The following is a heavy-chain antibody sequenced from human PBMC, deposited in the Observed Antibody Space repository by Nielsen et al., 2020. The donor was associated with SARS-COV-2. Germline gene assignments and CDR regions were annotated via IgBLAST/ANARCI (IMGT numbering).Heavy chain of an antibody. CDR1: GFTFSSYW. CDR2: IKQDGSEK. J-gene: IGHJ4*02. Sequence: GESLKISCAASGFTFSSYWMSWVRQAPGKGLEWVANIKQDGSEKYYVDSVKGRFTISRDNAKNSLYLQMNSLRAEDTAVYYCARDTVSTYYYDSSGYFRYWGQGTLVNVSS. V-gene: IGHV3-7*01. D-gene: IGHD3-22*01. CDR3: ARDTVSTYYYDSSGYFRY.